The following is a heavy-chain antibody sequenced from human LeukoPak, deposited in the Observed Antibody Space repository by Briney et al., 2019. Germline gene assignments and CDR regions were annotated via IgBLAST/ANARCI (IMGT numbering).Heavy chain of an antibody. V-gene: IGHV3-49*04. D-gene: IGHD3-10*02. CDR3: TRTMLRYLDY. CDR2: IRSKAYGGTT. J-gene: IGHJ4*02. Sequence: GRSLRLSCTASGFTFGDYAMSWVRQAPGKGLEWVGFIRSKAYGGTTEYAASVKGRFTISRDDSKSIAYLQMNSLKTEDTAVYYCTRTMLRYLDYWGQGTLVPVSS. CDR1: GFTFGDYA.